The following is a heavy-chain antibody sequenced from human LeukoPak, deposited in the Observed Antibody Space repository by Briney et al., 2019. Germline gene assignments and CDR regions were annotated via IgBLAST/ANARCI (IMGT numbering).Heavy chain of an antibody. CDR3: AKPKAVAGTFDYFDS. D-gene: IGHD6-19*01. J-gene: IGHJ4*02. Sequence: GGSLRLSCAASGFTFSSYARSWVRQAPGKGLEWVSSISNSGGNTYYADSVKGRFTISRDNSKNTLYLQMNSLRAEDTAVYYCAKPKAVAGTFDYFDSWGQGTLVTVSS. CDR2: ISNSGGNT. CDR1: GFTFSSYA. V-gene: IGHV3-23*01.